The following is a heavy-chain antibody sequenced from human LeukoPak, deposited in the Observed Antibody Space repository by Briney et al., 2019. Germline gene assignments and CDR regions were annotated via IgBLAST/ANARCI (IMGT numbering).Heavy chain of an antibody. D-gene: IGHD3-10*01. CDR1: GYSISSGYY. CDR3: ARAPKGKLWFGEKGAFDI. J-gene: IGHJ3*02. CDR2: IDHSGTT. Sequence: SETLSLTCSVSGYSISSGYYWGWIRQSPGKGLEWIGSIDHSGTTYYNPSLKSRVTISVDTSKNQFSLKLSSVTAADTAVYYRARAPKGKLWFGEKGAFDIWGQGTMVTVSS. V-gene: IGHV4-38-2*02.